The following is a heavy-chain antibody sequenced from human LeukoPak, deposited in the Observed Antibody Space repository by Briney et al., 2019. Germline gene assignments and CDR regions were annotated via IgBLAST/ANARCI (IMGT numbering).Heavy chain of an antibody. CDR2: FYYTGST. CDR3: ARGRITMVRGPPYPWFDP. V-gene: IGHV4-39*01. D-gene: IGHD3-10*01. CDR1: GGSISSGPYY. Sequence: SETLSLTCTVSGGSISSGPYYWVWIRQPPGKGLEWIGNFYYTGSTNYNPSLKSRLTISVDTSKNQFSLNLNSVTAADTAVYYCARGRITMVRGPPYPWFDPWGQGTLVTVSS. J-gene: IGHJ5*02.